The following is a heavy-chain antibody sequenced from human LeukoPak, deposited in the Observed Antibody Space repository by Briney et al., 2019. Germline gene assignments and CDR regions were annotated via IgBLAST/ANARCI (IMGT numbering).Heavy chain of an antibody. D-gene: IGHD6-6*01. CDR1: AGSISSLY. J-gene: IGHJ4*02. Sequence: SETLSLTCSVYAGSISSLYWSWIRQPPGKGLEWIGYIYYTGSTNYNPSLKSRVTIFVDTSKNQFSLRLSSVTAADTAVYYCARHRAYSSSSPFDYWGQGTLITVSS. V-gene: IGHV4-59*08. CDR2: IYYTGST. CDR3: ARHRAYSSSSPFDY.